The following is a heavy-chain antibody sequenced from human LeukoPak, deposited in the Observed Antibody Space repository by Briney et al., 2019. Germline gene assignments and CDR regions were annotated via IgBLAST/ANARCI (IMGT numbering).Heavy chain of an antibody. CDR1: GYSISSGYY. J-gene: IGHJ4*02. D-gene: IGHD5-24*01. Sequence: SETLSLTCTVSGYSISSGYYWGWIRQPPGKGLEWIGSIYHSGSTYYNPSLKSRVTISVDTSKNQFSLKLSSVTAADTAVHYCAKGPFGKWLQLGYWGQGTLVTVSS. CDR3: AKGPFGKWLQLGY. V-gene: IGHV4-38-2*02. CDR2: IYHSGST.